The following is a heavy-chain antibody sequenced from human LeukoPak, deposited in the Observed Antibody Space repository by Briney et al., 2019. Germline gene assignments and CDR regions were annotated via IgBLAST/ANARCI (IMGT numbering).Heavy chain of an antibody. Sequence: PSETLSLTCTVSGGFISSYYWSWIRQPPGKGLEWIGYIYYSGSTNYNPSLKSRVTISVDTSKNQFSLKLSSVTAADTAVYYCARVHKDAFDIWGQGTMVTVSS. CDR1: GGFISSYY. CDR3: ARVHKDAFDI. V-gene: IGHV4-59*01. CDR2: IYYSGST. J-gene: IGHJ3*02.